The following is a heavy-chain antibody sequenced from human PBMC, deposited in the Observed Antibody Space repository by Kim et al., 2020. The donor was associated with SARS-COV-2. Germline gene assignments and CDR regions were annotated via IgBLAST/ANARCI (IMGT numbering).Heavy chain of an antibody. CDR2: T. CDR3: ARGSSGWLFDY. Sequence: TNYNPTLKSRVTISVDTSKNQFSLKLSSVTAADTAGYYCARGSSGWLFDYWGQGTLVTVSS. J-gene: IGHJ4*02. V-gene: IGHV4-59*09. D-gene: IGHD6-19*01.